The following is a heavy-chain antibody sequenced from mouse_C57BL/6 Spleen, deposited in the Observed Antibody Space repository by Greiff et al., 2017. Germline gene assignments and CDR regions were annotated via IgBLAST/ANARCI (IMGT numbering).Heavy chain of an antibody. J-gene: IGHJ4*01. CDR1: GFTFSSYA. V-gene: IGHV5-4*03. CDR3: ARAYYKDAMDY. CDR2: ISDGGSYT. D-gene: IGHD2-12*01. Sequence: EVNVVESGGGLVKPGGSLKLSCAASGFTFSSYAMSWVRQTPEKRLEWVATISDGGSYTYYPDNVKGRFTISRDNAKNNLYLQMSHLKSEDTAMYYCARAYYKDAMDYWGQGTSVTVSS.